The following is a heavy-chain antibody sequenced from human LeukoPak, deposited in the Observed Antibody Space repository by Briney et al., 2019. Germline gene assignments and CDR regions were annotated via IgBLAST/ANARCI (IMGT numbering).Heavy chain of an antibody. CDR1: GFTFSSYG. CDR3: AKGNYYDSSAYSYFDY. CDR2: IRYDGSNK. Sequence: GGSLRLSCAASGFTFSSYGMHGVRQAPGKGLEGVAFIRYDGSNKYYADSVKGRFTISRDNSKNTLYLQMNSLRAEDTAVYYCAKGNYYDSSAYSYFDYWGQGTLVTVSS. D-gene: IGHD3-22*01. J-gene: IGHJ4*02. V-gene: IGHV3-30*02.